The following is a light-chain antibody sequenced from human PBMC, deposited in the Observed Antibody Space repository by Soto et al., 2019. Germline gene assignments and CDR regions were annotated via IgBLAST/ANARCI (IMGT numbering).Light chain of an antibody. V-gene: IGKV3-20*01. J-gene: IGKJ4*01. Sequence: ETVLTQSPDTLSLSPGERATLSCRASQSVGRRYLAWYQQKPGQAPMLLIYDTSERASDIPDRFSGSGSGTDFTLTISRLVPEDFAVHYCQYQGTFGGGTKVEIE. CDR2: DTS. CDR1: QSVGRRY. CDR3: QYQGT.